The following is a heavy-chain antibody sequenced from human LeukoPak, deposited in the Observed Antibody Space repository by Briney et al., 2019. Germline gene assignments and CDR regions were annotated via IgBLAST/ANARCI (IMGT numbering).Heavy chain of an antibody. CDR3: ARCTTGRTCGSLREIKRSREIDY. D-gene: IGHD1-1*01. CDR2: ISISSSII. J-gene: IGHJ4*02. Sequence: RRSLRLSCAASGFTVSSYSMSWVRHAPGGGLGWVSSISISSSIIFYTDSGEGRFTTSRDTAKNSLYLRMTTRRVEVMTVYYCARCTTGRTCGSLREIKRSREIDYWGQGTLVTVSS. CDR1: GFTVSSYS. V-gene: IGHV3-21*01.